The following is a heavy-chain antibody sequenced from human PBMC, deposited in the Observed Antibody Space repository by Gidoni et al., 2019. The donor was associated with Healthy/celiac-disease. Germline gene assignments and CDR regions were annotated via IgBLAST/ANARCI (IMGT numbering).Heavy chain of an antibody. CDR2: IYTSGST. D-gene: IGHD3-3*01. V-gene: IGHV4-4*07. Sequence: QVQLQESGPGLVKPSETLSLTCTVAGGSISSYYWSWIRQPAGKGLEWIGRIYTSGSTDYNPSLKSRVTMSVDTSKNQISLKLTSVTAADTAVYYCARGWFGSGYSLYAFDIWGQGTMVTVSS. CDR3: ARGWFGSGYSLYAFDI. J-gene: IGHJ3*02. CDR1: GGSISSYY.